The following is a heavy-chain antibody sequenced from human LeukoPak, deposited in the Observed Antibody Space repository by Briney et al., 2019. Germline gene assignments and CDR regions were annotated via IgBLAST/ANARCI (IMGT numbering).Heavy chain of an antibody. J-gene: IGHJ4*02. Sequence: GGSLRPSCAASGFTVSSNYMSWVRQAPGKGLEWVSVIYSGGSTYYADSVKGRFTISRDNSKNTLYLQMNSLRAEDTAVYYCATLRDFDYWGQGTLVTVSS. V-gene: IGHV3-53*01. D-gene: IGHD3-9*01. CDR3: ATLRDFDY. CDR2: IYSGGST. CDR1: GFTVSSNY.